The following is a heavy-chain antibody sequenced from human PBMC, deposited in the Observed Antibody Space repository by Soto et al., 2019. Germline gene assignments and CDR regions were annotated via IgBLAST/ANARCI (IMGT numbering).Heavy chain of an antibody. V-gene: IGHV4-4*07. J-gene: IGHJ5*02. CDR3: ARGQRFSDWFDP. Sequence: PSETLSLTCTVTGGAISGYYWTWIRQSDGEGLEWIGRIYSSGSTNYNPSLKSRVTTSLDTSMNYFSLRLSSVTAADTAAYYCARGQRFSDWFDPWGQGTLVTVSS. CDR1: GGAISGYY. CDR2: IYSSGST. D-gene: IGHD3-3*01.